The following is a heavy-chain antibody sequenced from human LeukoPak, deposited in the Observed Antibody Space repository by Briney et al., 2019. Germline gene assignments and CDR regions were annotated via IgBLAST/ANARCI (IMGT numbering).Heavy chain of an antibody. CDR2: IYYSGST. CDR1: GGSISSSSYY. D-gene: IGHD2-2*02. V-gene: IGHV4-39*07. CDR3: ARGVVVVPAAIGGGYYYYYYMDV. J-gene: IGHJ6*03. Sequence: SETLSLTCTVSGGSISSSSYYWGWIRQPPGKGLEWIGSIYYSGSTYYNPSLKSRVTIPVDTSKNQFSLKLSSVTAADTAVYYCARGVVVVPAAIGGGYYYYYYMDVWGKGTTVTISS.